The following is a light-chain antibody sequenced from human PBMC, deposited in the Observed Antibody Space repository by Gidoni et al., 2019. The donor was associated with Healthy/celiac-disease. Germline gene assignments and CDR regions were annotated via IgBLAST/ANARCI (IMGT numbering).Light chain of an antibody. CDR3: QQYGSSPGVT. Sequence: EIALTQSPGTLSLSPGERATLSCRASQSVSSSYLAWYQQKPGQAPRLLIYGASSRATGIPDRFSGSGSGTDFTLTISRLEPEDFAVYYCQQYGSSPGVTFXQXTRLEIK. CDR1: QSVSSSY. V-gene: IGKV3-20*01. J-gene: IGKJ5*01. CDR2: GAS.